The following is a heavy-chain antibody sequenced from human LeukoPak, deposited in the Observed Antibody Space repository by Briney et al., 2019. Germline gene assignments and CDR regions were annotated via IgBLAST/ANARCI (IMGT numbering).Heavy chain of an antibody. CDR1: GFTFTSHD. CDR3: ARDRGLATPFDY. J-gene: IGHJ4*02. V-gene: IGHV1-8*01. CDR2: MNPNSGNT. D-gene: IGHD5-12*01. Sequence: ASVKVSCKASGFTFTSHDYNWVRQATGQGLEWMGWMNPNSGNTGYAQKLQGRVTMTTDTSTSTAYMELRSLRSDDTAVYYCARDRGLATPFDYWGQGTLVTVSS.